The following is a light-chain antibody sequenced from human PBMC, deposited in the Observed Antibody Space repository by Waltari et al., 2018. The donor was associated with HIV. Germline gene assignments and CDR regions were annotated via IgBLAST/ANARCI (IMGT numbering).Light chain of an antibody. CDR2: DAS. CDR1: QSISIN. V-gene: IGKV3-15*01. Sequence: EIVMTQSPATLSVSPGESATLSCRASQSISINLAWYQQKPGQAPRLLIHDASTRATGIPARFRGTGSGTEFTLTISGLQSEDLAVYYCQQYGSSPLTFGGGTKVEIK. J-gene: IGKJ4*01. CDR3: QQYGSSPLT.